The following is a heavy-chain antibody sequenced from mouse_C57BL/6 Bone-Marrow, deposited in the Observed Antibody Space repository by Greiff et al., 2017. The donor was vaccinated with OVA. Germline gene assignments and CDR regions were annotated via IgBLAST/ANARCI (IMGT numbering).Heavy chain of an antibody. D-gene: IGHD2-4*01. J-gene: IGHJ2*01. CDR2: IDPANGNT. CDR3: ARRGYYDYDALLYYFDY. CDR1: GFNIKNTY. V-gene: IGHV14-3*01. Sequence: DVQLVESVAELVRPGASVKLSCTASGFNIKNTYMHWVKQRPEQGLEWIGRIDPANGNTKYAPKFQGKATITADTSSNTAYLQLSSLTSEDTAIYYCARRGYYDYDALLYYFDYWGQGTTLTVSS.